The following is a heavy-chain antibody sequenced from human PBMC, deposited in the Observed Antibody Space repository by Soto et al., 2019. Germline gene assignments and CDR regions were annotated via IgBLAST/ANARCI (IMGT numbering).Heavy chain of an antibody. V-gene: IGHV1-58*01. CDR1: GFTFTSPA. J-gene: IGHJ6*02. Sequence: SVKVSCKASGFTFTSPAVQWVRQARGQRLEWIGWIVVGSGNTNYAQKFQERVTITRDMSTSTAYMELSSLRSEDTAVYYCGALYTVTTYGSDYYYGMDVWGQGTTVTVSS. D-gene: IGHD4-4*01. CDR3: GALYTVTTYGSDYYYGMDV. CDR2: IVVGSGNT.